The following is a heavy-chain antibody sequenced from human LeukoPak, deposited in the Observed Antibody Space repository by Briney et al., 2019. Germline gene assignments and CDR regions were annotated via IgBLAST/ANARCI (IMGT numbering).Heavy chain of an antibody. Sequence: GGSLRLSCAASGFTFSSYVMHWVRQAPGKGLEWVAIISYDGSNEYYADSVKGRFTISRDNSKNTLYLQMNSLRAEDTAVYYCAKEPGGNRPFDYWGQGTLVTVSS. CDR1: GFTFSSYV. CDR2: ISYDGSNE. D-gene: IGHD3-16*01. CDR3: AKEPGGNRPFDY. V-gene: IGHV3-30*04. J-gene: IGHJ4*02.